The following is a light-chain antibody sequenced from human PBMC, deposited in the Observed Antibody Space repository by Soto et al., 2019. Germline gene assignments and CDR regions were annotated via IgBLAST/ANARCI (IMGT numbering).Light chain of an antibody. V-gene: IGLV2-14*01. Sequence: QSVLTQPASVSGSPGQSITISCTGTSSVVGNYKYVSWYQQHPGKAPKLMIYEVSNRPSGVSNRFSGSKSGNTASLTISGLQAEDETDYYCFSYISSGTYVFGAGTKVTVL. CDR1: SSVVGNYKY. CDR3: FSYISSGTYV. J-gene: IGLJ1*01. CDR2: EVS.